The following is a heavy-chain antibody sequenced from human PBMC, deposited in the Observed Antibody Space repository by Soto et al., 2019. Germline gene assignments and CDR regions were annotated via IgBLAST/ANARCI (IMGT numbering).Heavy chain of an antibody. J-gene: IGHJ5*02. Sequence: QVQLQESGPGLVKPSQPLSLNCTVSGGSISSGGYYWSWIRQHPGKGLEWLGYIYYSGSTSYNPSLKSRVTIAVDTSKNQFSLKLSSVTAADTAVYYCARIVVVPAAIFWFDPWGQGTLVTVSS. CDR2: IYYSGST. CDR1: GGSISSGGYY. V-gene: IGHV4-31*03. CDR3: ARIVVVPAAIFWFDP. D-gene: IGHD2-2*01.